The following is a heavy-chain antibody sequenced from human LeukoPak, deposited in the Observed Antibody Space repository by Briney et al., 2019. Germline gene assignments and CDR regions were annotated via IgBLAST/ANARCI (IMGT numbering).Heavy chain of an antibody. J-gene: IGHJ3*02. CDR1: GFTFSDYY. Sequence: GGSLRLSCAASGFTFSDYYVSWIRQAPGKGLERVSYISSSGSTIYYADSVKGRFTISRDNAKNSLYLQMNSLRAEDTAVYYCARVCGGSCYGDDAFDIWGQGTMVTVSS. D-gene: IGHD2-15*01. V-gene: IGHV3-11*01. CDR3: ARVCGGSCYGDDAFDI. CDR2: ISSSGSTI.